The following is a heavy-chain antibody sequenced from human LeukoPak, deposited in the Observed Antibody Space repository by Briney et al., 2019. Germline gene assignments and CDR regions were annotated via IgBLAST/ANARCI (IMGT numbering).Heavy chain of an antibody. CDR2: IYTSGST. J-gene: IGHJ4*02. CDR1: GGSISSYY. CDR3: ARGYCSSTSCLKFNFDY. D-gene: IGHD2-2*01. V-gene: IGHV4-4*07. Sequence: SETLSLTCTVSGGSISSYYWSWIRQPAGKGLEWIGRIYTSGSTNYNPSLKSRVTMSVDTSKNQFSLKLSSVTAADTAVYYCARGYCSSTSCLKFNFDYWGQGTLVTVSS.